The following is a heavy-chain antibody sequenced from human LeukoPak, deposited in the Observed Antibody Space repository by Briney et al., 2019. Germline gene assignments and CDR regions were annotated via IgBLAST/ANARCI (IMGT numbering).Heavy chain of an antibody. CDR2: IYYSGST. CDR3: ARGGGSSGYYYSD. CDR1: GGSISSSYYY. Sequence: SETLSLTCTVSGGSISSSYYYWGWIRQPPGKGLEWIGSIYYSGSTYYNPSLKSRVTISVDTSKNQFSLKLSSVSAADTAVYYCARGGGSSGYYYSDWGQGTLVTVSS. D-gene: IGHD3-22*01. J-gene: IGHJ4*02. V-gene: IGHV4-39*07.